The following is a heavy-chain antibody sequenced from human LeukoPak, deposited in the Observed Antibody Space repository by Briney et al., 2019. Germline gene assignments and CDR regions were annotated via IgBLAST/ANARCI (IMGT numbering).Heavy chain of an antibody. CDR3: ARIYYDYVWGSYRRDAFDAFDI. J-gene: IGHJ3*02. D-gene: IGHD3-16*02. CDR2: IYYSGST. CDR1: GGSISSGGYY. Sequence: PAETLSLTCTVSGGSISSGGYYWSWIRQHPGKGLEWIGYIYYSGSTYYNPSLKSRVTISVDTSKNQFSLKLSSVTAADTAVYYCARIYYDYVWGSYRRDAFDAFDIWGQGTMVTVSS. V-gene: IGHV4-31*03.